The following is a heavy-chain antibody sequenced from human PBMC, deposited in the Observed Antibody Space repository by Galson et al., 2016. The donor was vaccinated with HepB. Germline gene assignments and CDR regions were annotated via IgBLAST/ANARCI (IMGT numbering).Heavy chain of an antibody. J-gene: IGHJ5*02. CDR3: ARDFQP. CDR2: ISTSSIYT. Sequence: SLRLSCAASGFTFRSYSMDWVRQAPGKGLEWVSSISTSSIYTYYADSVKGRFTISRDNAKNSLYLQMNGLRAEDTAVYYCARDFQPWGQGTLVTVSS. CDR1: GFTFRSYS. V-gene: IGHV3-21*01.